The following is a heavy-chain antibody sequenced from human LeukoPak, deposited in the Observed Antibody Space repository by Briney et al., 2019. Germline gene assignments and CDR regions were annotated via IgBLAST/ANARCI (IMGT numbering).Heavy chain of an antibody. Sequence: GGTLRLSCAASGFTFSSYGMSWVRQAPGKGLEWVSAISGSGGSTYYADSVKGRFTISRDNSKNTLYLQMNSLRAEDTAVYYCAKGQAYNWNYPIDYWGQGTLVTVSS. CDR1: GFTFSSYG. CDR2: ISGSGGST. J-gene: IGHJ4*02. V-gene: IGHV3-23*01. D-gene: IGHD1-7*01. CDR3: AKGQAYNWNYPIDY.